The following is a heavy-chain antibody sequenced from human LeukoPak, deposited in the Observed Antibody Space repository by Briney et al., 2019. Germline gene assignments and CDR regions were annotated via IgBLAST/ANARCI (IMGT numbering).Heavy chain of an antibody. Sequence: GASVKVSCKASGYTFTGYYMHWVRQAPGQGLEWMGRISPNSGGANYAQKFQGRVTMTRDTSISTAHMELSRLRSDDTAVYYCAAELRGYSGYDYWGQGTLVTVSS. D-gene: IGHD5-12*01. J-gene: IGHJ4*02. CDR2: ISPNSGGA. CDR1: GYTFTGYY. CDR3: AAELRGYSGYDY. V-gene: IGHV1-2*06.